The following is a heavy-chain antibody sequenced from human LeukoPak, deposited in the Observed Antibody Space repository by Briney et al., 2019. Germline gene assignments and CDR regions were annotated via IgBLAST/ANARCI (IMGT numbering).Heavy chain of an antibody. Sequence: ASLKLSCKASGYTFTSYGISWVRQAPGQGLEWMGGISAYNGNTNYAQKLQGRVTMTTDTSTSTAYMELRSLGSDDTAVYYCAREGYGDNVGNGFDPWGQGTLVTVSS. CDR2: ISAYNGNT. V-gene: IGHV1-18*01. CDR3: AREGYGDNVGNGFDP. J-gene: IGHJ5*02. D-gene: IGHD4-17*01. CDR1: GYTFTSYG.